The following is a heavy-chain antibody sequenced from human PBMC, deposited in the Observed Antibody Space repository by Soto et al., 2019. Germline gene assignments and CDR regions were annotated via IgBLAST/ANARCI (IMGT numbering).Heavy chain of an antibody. D-gene: IGHD4-4*01. Sequence: GGSLRLSCAASGFTFSSYSMNWVRQAPGKGLEWVSYISSSSSTIYYADSVKGRFTISRDNAKNSLYLQMNSLRAEDTAGYYCARDLDPTPYRSPDAFDIWGQGTMVTVSS. CDR3: ARDLDPTPYRSPDAFDI. V-gene: IGHV3-48*01. J-gene: IGHJ3*02. CDR1: GFTFSSYS. CDR2: ISSSSSTI.